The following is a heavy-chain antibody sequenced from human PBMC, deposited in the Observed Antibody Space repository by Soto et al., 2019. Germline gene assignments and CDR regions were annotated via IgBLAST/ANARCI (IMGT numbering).Heavy chain of an antibody. Sequence: GGSLSLSCAASGFTFSSYAMTWVRQAPGKGLEWVSGISGSGATTSYADSVKGRFTVSRDNSKNTLYLQMNSPRVEDTAVYYCAKLRYFDWSSYNWFEYWGQGTPVTVSS. CDR2: ISGSGATT. V-gene: IGHV3-23*01. CDR3: AKLRYFDWSSYNWFEY. CDR1: GFTFSSYA. D-gene: IGHD3-9*01. J-gene: IGHJ5*01.